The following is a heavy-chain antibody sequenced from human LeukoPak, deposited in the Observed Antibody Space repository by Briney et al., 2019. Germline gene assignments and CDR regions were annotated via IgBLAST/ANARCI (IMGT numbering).Heavy chain of an antibody. CDR1: GYTFTSYG. D-gene: IGHD2-15*01. CDR3: ARDQGGATPYYFDY. V-gene: IGHV1-18*01. Sequence: ASVKVSCKASGYTFTSYGISWVRQAPGQGLEWMGWISAYNGITNYAQKLQGRVTMTTDTSTSTAYMELRSLRSDDTAVYYCARDQGGATPYYFDYWGQGTLVTVSS. CDR2: ISAYNGIT. J-gene: IGHJ4*02.